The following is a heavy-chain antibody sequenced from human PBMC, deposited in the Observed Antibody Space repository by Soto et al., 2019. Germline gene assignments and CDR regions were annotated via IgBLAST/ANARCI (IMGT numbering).Heavy chain of an antibody. J-gene: IGHJ5*02. CDR1: GYSFSDYD. CDR2: MNPNSGNT. D-gene: IGHD1-20*01. Sequence: ASVKVSCKASGYSFSDYDINWVRQATGQGPEWMGWMNPNSGNTGYAQKFQGGVTMTRNTSINTAYMELSSLGSEDTAVYYCARDNRYNWNDEGWFDPWGQGTLVTVS. V-gene: IGHV1-8*01. CDR3: ARDNRYNWNDEGWFDP.